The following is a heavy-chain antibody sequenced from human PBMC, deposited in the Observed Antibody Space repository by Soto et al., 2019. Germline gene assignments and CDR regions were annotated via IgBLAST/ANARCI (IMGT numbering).Heavy chain of an antibody. CDR3: ARGNPFNYAGFDV. J-gene: IGHJ6*02. Sequence: ASVKVSCQASGYTFSDFDINRLRQASGQGPEWMGWMNAKSGDTFFPQRFQGKFNMTWDTSLSTAYMEVGSLTSDDTAIYYCARGNPFNYAGFDVWGQGTTVTVSS. D-gene: IGHD3-16*01. V-gene: IGHV1-8*01. CDR1: GYTFSDFD. CDR2: MNAKSGDT.